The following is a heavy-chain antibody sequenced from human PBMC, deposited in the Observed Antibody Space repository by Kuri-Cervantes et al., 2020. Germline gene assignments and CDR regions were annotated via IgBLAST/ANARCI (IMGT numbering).Heavy chain of an antibody. CDR2: FDPEDGET. CDR3: ARGYCGGDCYFDY. D-gene: IGHD2-21*02. CDR1: GYTLTELS. J-gene: IGHJ4*02. V-gene: IGHV1-24*01. Sequence: ASVKVFCKVSGYTLTELSMHWVRQAPGKGLEWMGGFDPEDGETIYAQKFQGRVTMTRDTSTSTVYMELSSLRSEDTAVYYCARGYCGGDCYFDYWGQGTLVTVSS.